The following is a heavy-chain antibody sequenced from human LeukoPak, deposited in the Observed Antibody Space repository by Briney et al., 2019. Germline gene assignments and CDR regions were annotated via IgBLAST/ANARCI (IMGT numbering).Heavy chain of an antibody. CDR2: MSSDERNQ. Sequence: SGGSLRLSCAASGFSLSDFGTHWVRQAPGKGLEWVAVMSSDERNQYYGDSVKGRFTISRDNSKNTLYLQMNSLSAEDTAVYYCAKSRGYYYEKSGPADYWGQGTLVTVSS. CDR3: AKSRGYYYEKSGPADY. V-gene: IGHV3-30*18. D-gene: IGHD3-22*01. J-gene: IGHJ4*02. CDR1: GFSLSDFG.